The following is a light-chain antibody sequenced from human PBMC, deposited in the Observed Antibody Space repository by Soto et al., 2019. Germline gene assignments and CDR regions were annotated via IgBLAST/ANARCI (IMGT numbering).Light chain of an antibody. V-gene: IGKV4-1*01. Sequence: DIVMTQSPDSLAVSPGERATINCKSSQSLVHSSNNKNYLIWYQQKPGQPPKLLIYWASTRESGVPERFSGSGSGTDFTLAISSLQSEDAAVYFCQQYYSSPVTFGGGTKVVIK. CDR1: QSLVHSSNNKNY. J-gene: IGKJ4*01. CDR2: WAS. CDR3: QQYYSSPVT.